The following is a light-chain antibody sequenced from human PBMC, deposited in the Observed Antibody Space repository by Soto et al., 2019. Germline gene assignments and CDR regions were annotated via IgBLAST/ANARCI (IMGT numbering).Light chain of an antibody. J-gene: IGLJ2*01. V-gene: IGLV2-11*01. CDR2: DVS. CDR3: CSYAGSYSGV. Sequence: ALSQPPSVSGSPGQSVTISCTGTSSDVGGYNYVSWYQQHPGKAPKLMIYDVSKRPSGVPDRFSGSKSGNTAYLTISGLQAEDEADYYCCSYAGSYSGVFGGGTK. CDR1: SSDVGGYNY.